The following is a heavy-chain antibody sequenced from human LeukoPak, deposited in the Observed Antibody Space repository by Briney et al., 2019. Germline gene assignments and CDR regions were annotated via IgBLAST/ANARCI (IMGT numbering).Heavy chain of an antibody. CDR1: GFTFSAYS. V-gene: IGHV3-21*04. CDR3: ARGNYISGRLAGPLPD. CDR2: IGSTSAYK. Sequence: GGSLRLSCAASGFTFSAYSMNWVRQAPGKGLEWVSSIGSTSAYKYYTESLKGRLTISRDNARNLLYLQINSLRVDDTAVYHCARGNYISGRLAGPLPDWGPGTLVTVSS. D-gene: IGHD3-10*01. J-gene: IGHJ4*02.